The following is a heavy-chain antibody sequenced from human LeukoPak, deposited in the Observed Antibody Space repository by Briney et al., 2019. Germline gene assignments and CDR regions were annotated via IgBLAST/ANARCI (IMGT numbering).Heavy chain of an antibody. V-gene: IGHV3-9*01. CDR1: GFTFDDYA. Sequence: GGSLRLSCAASGFTFDDYAMHWVRQASGKGLEWVSGISWNSGSIGYADSVKGRFTISRDNAKNSLYLQMNSLRAEDTALYYCAKESVVAARCFDYWGQGTLVTVSS. D-gene: IGHD2-15*01. CDR2: ISWNSGSI. J-gene: IGHJ4*02. CDR3: AKESVVAARCFDY.